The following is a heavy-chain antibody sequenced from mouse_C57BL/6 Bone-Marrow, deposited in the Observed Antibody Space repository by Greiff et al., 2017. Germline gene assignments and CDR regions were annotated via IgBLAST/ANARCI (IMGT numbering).Heavy chain of an antibody. CDR3: ATDMWYFDV. CDR1: GYTFTSYW. CDR2: IYPGSGST. Sequence: QVHVKQPGAELVKPGASVKMSCKASGYTFTSYWITWVKQRPGQGLEWIGDIYPGSGSTNYNEKFKSKATLTVDTSSSTAYMQLSSLTSEDSAVYYCATDMWYFDVWGTGTTVTVSS. J-gene: IGHJ1*03. V-gene: IGHV1-55*01.